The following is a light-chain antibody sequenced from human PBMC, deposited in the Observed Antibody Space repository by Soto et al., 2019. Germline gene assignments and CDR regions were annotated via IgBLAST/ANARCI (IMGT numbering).Light chain of an antibody. Sequence: QTVVTQPPSVSAAPGQRVTISCSGSSSNIGNNYVSWYQHLPGTAPKVLIYDNNKRPSGIPDRFSGSKSGTSATLGITGLQTGDEAVYYCGTWDSSLAAVVLGGGTKLTVL. CDR2: DNN. V-gene: IGLV1-51*01. CDR3: GTWDSSLAAVV. J-gene: IGLJ2*01. CDR1: SSNIGNNY.